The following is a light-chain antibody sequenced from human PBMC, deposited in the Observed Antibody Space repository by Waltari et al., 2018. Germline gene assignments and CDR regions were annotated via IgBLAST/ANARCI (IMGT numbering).Light chain of an antibody. J-gene: IGKJ4*01. Sequence: EVVLTQSPATLSFSPGERATLSCRASQSVYNFLAWYQQKPGQAPRLLIYGASQRATGIPARFSGSGSGTDFTLTISSLEPEDVAVYYCQQRANWPPLTFGGGTKVEIK. V-gene: IGKV3-11*01. CDR3: QQRANWPPLT. CDR2: GAS. CDR1: QSVYNF.